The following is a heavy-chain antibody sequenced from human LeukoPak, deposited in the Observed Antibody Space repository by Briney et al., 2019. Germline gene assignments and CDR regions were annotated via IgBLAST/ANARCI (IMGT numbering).Heavy chain of an antibody. D-gene: IGHD3-9*01. CDR1: GFTFNNYA. V-gene: IGHV3-23*01. CDR2: ITSSGDRT. Sequence: GGSLRLSCAASGFTFNNYAMSWVRQAPGKGLEWVSSITSSGDRTFYADSVRGRFTISRDNSRSTLYLQMDSLRAEDTAVYYCAKDAYYDIAECWGQGTLVTVSS. CDR3: AKDAYYDIAEC. J-gene: IGHJ4*02.